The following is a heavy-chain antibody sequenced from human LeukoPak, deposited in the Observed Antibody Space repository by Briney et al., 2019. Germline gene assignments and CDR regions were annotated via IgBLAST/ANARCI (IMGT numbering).Heavy chain of an antibody. Sequence: AASVKVSCKASGYTFTSYDINWVRQATGQGLEWMGWMNPNSGNTGYAQKFQGRVTITRNTSISTAYMELSSLRSEDTAVYYCARSVEDLGAFDIWGLGTMVTVSS. D-gene: IGHD2-15*01. J-gene: IGHJ3*02. CDR3: ARSVEDLGAFDI. CDR2: MNPNSGNT. CDR1: GYTFTSYD. V-gene: IGHV1-8*03.